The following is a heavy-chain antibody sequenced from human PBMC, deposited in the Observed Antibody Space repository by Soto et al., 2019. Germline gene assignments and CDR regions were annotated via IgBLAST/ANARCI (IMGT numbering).Heavy chain of an antibody. CDR2: INTGNGNT. D-gene: IGHD4-17*01. V-gene: IGHV1-3*04. CDR1: GYNFSDYK. J-gene: IGHJ4*02. CDR3: AKNRALTVPTFFDY. Sequence: QVQLVQSGAEVKKPGASVKVFCKASGYNFSDYKIHWLRQAPGQRLEWMGWINTGNGNTIYSQKFQGRVTMTRDTSASTAYMELNSLRYEDTAVYYCAKNRALTVPTFFDYWGQGNLVTVSS.